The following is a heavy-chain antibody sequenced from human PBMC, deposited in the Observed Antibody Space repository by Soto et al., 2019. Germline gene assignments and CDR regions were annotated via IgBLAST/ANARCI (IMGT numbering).Heavy chain of an antibody. V-gene: IGHV3-66*01. CDR1: GFTVSSNY. Sequence: GGSLRLSCAASGFTVSSNYMNWVRQAPGKGLEWVSVIYSGGSKYYADSVKGRFTISRDNAKNTLSLQMDSLRVEDTAVYYCATVFEHWGQGIPVTVSS. J-gene: IGHJ4*02. CDR2: IYSGGSK. CDR3: ATVFEH.